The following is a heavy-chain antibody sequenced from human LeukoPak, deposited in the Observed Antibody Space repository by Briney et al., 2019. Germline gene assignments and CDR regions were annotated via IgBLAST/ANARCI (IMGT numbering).Heavy chain of an antibody. D-gene: IGHD5-18*01. Sequence: PGGSLRLSCAASGFTFSSHWMSWVRQAPGKGLEWVANIKQDGSEKYYVDSVKGRFTISRDNAKNSLYLQMNSLRAEDTAVYYCASGYSTVDYWGQGTLVTVSS. V-gene: IGHV3-7*02. CDR3: ASGYSTVDY. CDR2: IKQDGSEK. CDR1: GFTFSSHW. J-gene: IGHJ4*02.